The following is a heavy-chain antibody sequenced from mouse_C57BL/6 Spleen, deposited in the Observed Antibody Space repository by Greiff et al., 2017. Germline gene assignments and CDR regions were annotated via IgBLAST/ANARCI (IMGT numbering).Heavy chain of an antibody. D-gene: IGHD1-1*01. CDR3: TRTVTVHYYAMDY. CDR2: IDPETGGT. V-gene: IGHV1-15*01. Sequence: QVQLKESGAELVRPGASVTLSCKASGYTFTDYEMHWVKQTPVHGLEWIGAIDPETGGTAYNQKFKGKAILTADKSSSTAYMEFRSLPSEDSAVYYCTRTVTVHYYAMDYWGQGTSVTVSS. J-gene: IGHJ4*01. CDR1: GYTFTDYE.